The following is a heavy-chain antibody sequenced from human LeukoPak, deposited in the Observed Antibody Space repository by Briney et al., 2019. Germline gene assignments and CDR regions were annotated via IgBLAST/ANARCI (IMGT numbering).Heavy chain of an antibody. J-gene: IGHJ4*02. CDR2: IIPIFGTA. CDR3: ARDSGVGATGTTFDY. V-gene: IGHV1-69*13. Sequence: ASVKVSCKASGGTFSSYAISWVRQAPGQGLEWMGGIIPIFGTANYAQKFQGRVTITADESTSTAYMELSSLRSEDTAVYYCARDSGVGATGTTFDYWGQGTLVTVSS. CDR1: GGTFSSYA. D-gene: IGHD1-26*01.